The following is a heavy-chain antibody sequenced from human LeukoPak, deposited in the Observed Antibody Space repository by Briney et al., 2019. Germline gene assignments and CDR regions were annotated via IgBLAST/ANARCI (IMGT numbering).Heavy chain of an antibody. J-gene: IGHJ4*02. CDR2: ISGSGGST. D-gene: IGHD6-13*01. V-gene: IGHV3-23*01. CDR1: GFTFSSYA. CDR3: AKAYSSSSYPYYFDY. Sequence: GGSLRLSCAASGFTFSSYAMSWVRQAPGKGLEWVSAISGSGGSTYYADSVKGRFTISRDNSKNTLYLQMNSLRAEDTAIYYCAKAYSSSSYPYYFDYWGQGTLVTVSS.